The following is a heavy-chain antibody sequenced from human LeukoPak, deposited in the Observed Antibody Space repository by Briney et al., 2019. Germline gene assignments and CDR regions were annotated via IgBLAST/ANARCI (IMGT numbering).Heavy chain of an antibody. CDR3: ARQFRRWSDGDQIHY. Sequence: SETLSLTCTVSGGSISSSSYYWGWIRQPPGKGLEWIGSIYYSGSTYYNPSLKSRVTISVDTSKNQFSLKLSSVTAADTAVYYCARQFRRWSDGDQIHYWGQGTLVTVSS. V-gene: IGHV4-39*01. CDR1: GGSISSSSYY. CDR2: IYYSGST. J-gene: IGHJ4*02. D-gene: IGHD3-3*01.